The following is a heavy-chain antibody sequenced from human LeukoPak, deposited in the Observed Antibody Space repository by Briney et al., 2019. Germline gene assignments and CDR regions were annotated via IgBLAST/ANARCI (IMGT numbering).Heavy chain of an antibody. D-gene: IGHD3-16*01. V-gene: IGHV4-34*01. CDR3: ARFTPQGYGWGGYNRFDP. J-gene: IGHJ5*02. CDR2: INHSGST. Sequence: SETLSLTCAVYGGSFSGYYWSWIRQPPGKGLEWIGEINHSGSTNYNPSLKSRVTISVDTSKNQFSLKLTSVTAADTAVYYCARFTPQGYGWGGYNRFDPWGQGTLVTVSS. CDR1: GGSFSGYY.